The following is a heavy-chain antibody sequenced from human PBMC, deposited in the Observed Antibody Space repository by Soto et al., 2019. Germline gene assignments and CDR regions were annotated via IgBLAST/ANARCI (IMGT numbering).Heavy chain of an antibody. J-gene: IGHJ5*02. CDR1: GGSISMYY. V-gene: IGHV4-59*01. CDR3: SRSIDPYSSSSAGFDP. Sequence: PSESMSLTSTVSGGSISMYYWSWIRQPPGKGLEWIGYIYYSGSANYTPSLKSRVTISTNTSKNQLALKLSSVTAADTAVYYCSRSIDPYSSSSAGFDPWGQGTLVTVSS. D-gene: IGHD6-6*01. CDR2: IYYSGSA.